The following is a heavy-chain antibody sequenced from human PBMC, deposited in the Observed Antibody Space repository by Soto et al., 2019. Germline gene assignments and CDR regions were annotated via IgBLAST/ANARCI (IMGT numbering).Heavy chain of an antibody. CDR1: GGTFIGYY. J-gene: IGHJ6*03. CDR2: INHSGST. Sequence: SETLSLTCAVYGGTFIGYYWSWIRQPPGKGLEWIGEINHSGSTNYNPSLKSRVTISVDTSKNQFSLKLSSVTAADTAVYYCARGVLRYFDWLLRQSYYYYYMDVWGKGTTVTVSS. CDR3: ARGVLRYFDWLLRQSYYYYYMDV. V-gene: IGHV4-34*01. D-gene: IGHD3-9*01.